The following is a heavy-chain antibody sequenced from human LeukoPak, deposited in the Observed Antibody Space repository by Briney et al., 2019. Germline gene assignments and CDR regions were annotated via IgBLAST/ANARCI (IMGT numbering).Heavy chain of an antibody. CDR3: AKSPQAHYYDTSAYSNC. CDR2: INPNSGGT. V-gene: IGHV1-2*02. CDR1: GYTFTGHY. D-gene: IGHD3-22*01. Sequence: ASVKVSCKASGYTFTGHYIHWVRQAPGQGLEWMGWINPNSGGTNYAQKFQGRVTMTRDTAISTAYMELRRLRSDDTAVYYCAKSPQAHYYDTSAYSNCWSQGTLVTVSS. J-gene: IGHJ4*02.